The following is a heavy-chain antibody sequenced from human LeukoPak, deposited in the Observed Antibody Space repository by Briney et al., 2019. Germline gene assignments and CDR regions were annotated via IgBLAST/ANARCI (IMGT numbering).Heavy chain of an antibody. D-gene: IGHD5-24*01. Sequence: PSETLSLTCLVSGASVSSSHWNWIRQLPGKGLEWIGCLSYTGKTDYNPSPTSRVTMSLDTSKNQVSLKLTSLTAADTAVYYCSEGYFEPFAHWGQGILVTVSS. V-gene: IGHV4-59*02. CDR2: LSYTGKT. J-gene: IGHJ4*02. CDR3: SEGYFEPFAH. CDR1: GASVSSSH.